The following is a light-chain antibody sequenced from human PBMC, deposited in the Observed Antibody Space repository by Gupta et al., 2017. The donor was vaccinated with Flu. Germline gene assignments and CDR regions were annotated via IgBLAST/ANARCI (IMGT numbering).Light chain of an antibody. V-gene: IGKV3-11*01. CDR1: QSVNYY. CDR2: DAS. CDR3: QQRNDLFT. J-gene: IGKJ4*01. Sequence: IVLTQSPATLSLSPGDSATLSCRASQSVNYYLAWYQQRPGQAPRLLIYDASKRATGVPVRFSGSGSGTDFTLTIRSLQPEDFAVYYCQQRNDLFTFGGGTKLEIK.